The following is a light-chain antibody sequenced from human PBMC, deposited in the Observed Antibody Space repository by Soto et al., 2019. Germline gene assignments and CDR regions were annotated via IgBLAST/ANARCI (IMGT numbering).Light chain of an antibody. J-gene: IGKJ1*01. CDR1: QSVTTNY. CDR3: QHYGTSSRT. CDR2: GAS. Sequence: EIVLTQSPGTLSLSPGERATLSCRASQSVTTNYLAWYQQKPGQAPRLPIYGASSRATGIPDRFSGSGSGTDFTLTISRLEPEDFVAYYCQHYGTSSRTFGQGTKVEIK. V-gene: IGKV3-20*01.